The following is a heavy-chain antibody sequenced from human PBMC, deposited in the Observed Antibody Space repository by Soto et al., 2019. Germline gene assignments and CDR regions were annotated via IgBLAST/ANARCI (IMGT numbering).Heavy chain of an antibody. V-gene: IGHV3-23*01. CDR1: GFTFSSYA. Sequence: GGSLRLSCAASGFTFSSYAMSWVRQAPGKGLEWVSAISGSGGGTYYADSVQGRFTISRDKTKNKLYLQRDGLRAEDTTVYYCGRYSSTWYVACDMLCQGTMVTVSS. D-gene: IGHD6-13*01. J-gene: IGHJ3*02. CDR3: GRYSSTWYVACDM. CDR2: ISGSGGGT.